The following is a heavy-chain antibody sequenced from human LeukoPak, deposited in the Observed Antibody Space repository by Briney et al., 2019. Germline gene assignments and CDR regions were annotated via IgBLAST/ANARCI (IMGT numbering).Heavy chain of an antibody. CDR1: GYTFTSYD. D-gene: IGHD3-9*01. CDR2: MNPNSGNT. V-gene: IGHV1-8*01. CDR3: ASRPTIIRYFDWLSSFYGMDV. Sequence: ASVKVSCKASGYTFTSYDIHWVRQATGQGLEWMGWMNPNSGNTGYAQKFQGRVTMTRNTSISTAYMELSSLRSEDTAVYYCASRPTIIRYFDWLSSFYGMDVWGQGTTVTVSS. J-gene: IGHJ6*02.